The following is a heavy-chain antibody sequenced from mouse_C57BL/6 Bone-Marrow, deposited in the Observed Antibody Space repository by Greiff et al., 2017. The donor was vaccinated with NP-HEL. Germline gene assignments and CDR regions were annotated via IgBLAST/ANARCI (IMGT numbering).Heavy chain of an antibody. CDR3: ARERGGYYYAMDY. CDR2: INPNNGGT. V-gene: IGHV1-18*01. J-gene: IGHJ4*01. CDR1: GYTFTDYN. Sequence: VQLKESGPELVKPGASVKIPCKASGYTFTDYNMDWVKQSHGKSLEWIGDINPNNGGTIYNQKFKGKATLTVDKSSSTAYMELRSLTSEDTAVYYCARERGGYYYAMDYWGQGTSVTVSS.